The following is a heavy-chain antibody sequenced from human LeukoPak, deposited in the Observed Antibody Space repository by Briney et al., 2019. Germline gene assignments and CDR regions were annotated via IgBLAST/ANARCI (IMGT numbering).Heavy chain of an antibody. D-gene: IGHD5-18*01. CDR2: IYYSGST. Sequence: PSETLCLTCAASGGSISSGGYSWSWIRQPPGKGLEWIGYIYYSGSTYYNPSLKSLVPISVDTSKNQFSLKLSSVTAADTAVYYCARGRRVRGYSYGYGYWGQGTLVTVSS. CDR3: ARGRRVRGYSYGYGY. J-gene: IGHJ4*02. V-gene: IGHV4-30-4*07. CDR1: GGSISSGGYS.